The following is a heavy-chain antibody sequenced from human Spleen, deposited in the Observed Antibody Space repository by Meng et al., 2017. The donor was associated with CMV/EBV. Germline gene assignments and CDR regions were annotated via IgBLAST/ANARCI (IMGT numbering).Heavy chain of an antibody. J-gene: IGHJ6*02. CDR2: ISGYNGNT. Sequence: ASVKVSCKASGYTFTSYGISWVRQAPGQGLEWMGWISGYNGNTNYAQKFQGRVTMTTDTSTSTAYMELRSLRSDDTAVYYCARAYDPTNYYYYYGMDVWGQGNAGHRLL. D-gene: IGHD3-3*01. CDR1: GYTFTSYG. V-gene: IGHV1-18*01. CDR3: ARAYDPTNYYYYYGMDV.